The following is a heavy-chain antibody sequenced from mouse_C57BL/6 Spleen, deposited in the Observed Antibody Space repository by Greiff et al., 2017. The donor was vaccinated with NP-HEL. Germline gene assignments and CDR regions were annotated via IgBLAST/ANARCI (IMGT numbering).Heavy chain of an antibody. CDR2: ISDGGSYT. Sequence: EVQLVESGGGLVKPGGSLKLSCAASGFTFSSYAMSWVRQTPEKRLEWVATISDGGSYTYYPDNVKGRFTISRDNAKNNLYLQMSHLKSEDTAMYYCARDTTTVPIFDYWGQGTTLTVSS. V-gene: IGHV5-4*01. J-gene: IGHJ2*01. CDR1: GFTFSSYA. D-gene: IGHD1-1*01. CDR3: ARDTTTVPIFDY.